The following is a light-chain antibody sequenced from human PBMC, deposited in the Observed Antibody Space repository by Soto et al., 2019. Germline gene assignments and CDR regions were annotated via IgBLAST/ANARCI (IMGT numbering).Light chain of an antibody. V-gene: IGLV2-23*02. CDR1: SSDVGSYNL. CDR3: CSYAAITTPVI. J-gene: IGLJ2*01. Sequence: QTVVTQPASVSESPGQSITISCTGTSSDVGSYNLVSWYQQHPGKAPKLMIYEVSKRPSGVSNRFSGSKSGNTASLTISGLQAEDEGDYFCCSYAAITTPVIFGGGTKVTVL. CDR2: EVS.